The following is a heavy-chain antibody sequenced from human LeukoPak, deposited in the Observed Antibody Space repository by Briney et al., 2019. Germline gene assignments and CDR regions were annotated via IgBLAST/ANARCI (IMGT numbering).Heavy chain of an antibody. D-gene: IGHD3-10*01. CDR2: IYYSGST. V-gene: IGHV4-59*01. J-gene: IGHJ3*02. CDR3: ATASGGAFDI. CDR1: GGSISSYY. Sequence: SETLSLTCTVSGGSISSYYWSWIRQPPGKGLEWIGYIYYSGSTNYNPSLKSRVTISVDTSKNQFSLKLSSVTAADTAVYYCATASGGAFDIWGQGTVVTVSS.